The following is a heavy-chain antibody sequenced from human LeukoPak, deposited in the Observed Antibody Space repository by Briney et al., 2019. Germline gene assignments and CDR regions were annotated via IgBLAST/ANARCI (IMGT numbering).Heavy chain of an antibody. V-gene: IGHV3-21*01. J-gene: IGHJ4*02. CDR2: ISSSSSYI. D-gene: IGHD3-10*01. CDR3: ARVGSDYNY. CDR1: GFTFSSYA. Sequence: GGSLRPSCAASGFTFSSYAMSWVRQAPGKGLEWVSSISSSSSYINYADSVKGRFTISGDNAKNSLYLQLNSLRAEDTAVYYCARVGSDYNYWGQGTRVTVSS.